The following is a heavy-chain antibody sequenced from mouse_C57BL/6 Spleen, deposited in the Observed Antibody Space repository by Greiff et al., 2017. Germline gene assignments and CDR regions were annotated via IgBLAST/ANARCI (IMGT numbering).Heavy chain of an antibody. Sequence: EVMLVESGGGLVQPGGSMKLSCVASGFTFSNYWMNWVRQSPEKGLEWVAQIRLKSDKYATQYAVSVKGTFTISRDDSKSSVYLHMTNLRDEDTGIYYSTGGNYYAMDDWGQGASVTVST. J-gene: IGHJ4*01. CDR1: GFTFSNYW. CDR3: TGGNYYAMDD. V-gene: IGHV6-3*01. CDR2: IRLKSDKYAT.